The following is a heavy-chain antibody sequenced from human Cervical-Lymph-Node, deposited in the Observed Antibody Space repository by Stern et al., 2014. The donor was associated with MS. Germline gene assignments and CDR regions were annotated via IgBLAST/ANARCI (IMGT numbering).Heavy chain of an antibody. D-gene: IGHD1-26*01. CDR1: GYRFTKSW. CDR2: IDPSDSDT. V-gene: IGHV5-10-1*03. J-gene: IGHJ5*02. Sequence: VQLVQSGTEVKKPGESLTVSCKGSGYRFTKSWISWVRQMPGKGLEWMGRIDPSDSDTYYSPSFQGHVTISVDKAINTAYLQWSSLKASDTGIYYCARHASKWDEAIEDWFDPWGQGTLVTVSA. CDR3: ARHASKWDEAIEDWFDP.